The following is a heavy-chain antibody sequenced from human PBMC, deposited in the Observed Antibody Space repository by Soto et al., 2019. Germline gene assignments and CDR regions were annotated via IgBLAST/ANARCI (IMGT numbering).Heavy chain of an antibody. CDR1: GYTFTSYA. CDR2: INAGNGNT. V-gene: IGHV1-3*01. J-gene: IGHJ6*02. CDR3: ARERGITGTKGV. Sequence: QVQLVQSGAEVKKPGASVKVSCKASGYTFTSYAMHWVRQAPGQRLEWMGWINAGNGNTKYSQKFQGRVTITRDTSASTAYMELSSLRSADTAVYYCARERGITGTKGVWGQGTTVTVSS. D-gene: IGHD1-7*01.